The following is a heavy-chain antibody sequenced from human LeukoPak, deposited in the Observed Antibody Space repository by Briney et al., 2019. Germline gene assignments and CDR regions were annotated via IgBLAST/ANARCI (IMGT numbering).Heavy chain of an antibody. J-gene: IGHJ4*02. CDR2: ISSTSSTI. CDR1: GFTFSSYE. D-gene: IGHD4-11*01. Sequence: GGSLRLSCAASGFTFSSYEMNWVRQAPGKGLEWVSYISSTSSTIYYADSVKGRFTISRDNAKNSLYLQMNSLRAEDTAVYYCARAHPGDYSDFQFDYWGQGTLVTVSS. CDR3: ARAHPGDYSDFQFDY. V-gene: IGHV3-48*01.